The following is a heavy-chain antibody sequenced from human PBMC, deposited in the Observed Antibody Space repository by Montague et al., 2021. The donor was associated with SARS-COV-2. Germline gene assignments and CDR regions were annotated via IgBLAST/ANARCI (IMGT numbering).Heavy chain of an antibody. D-gene: IGHD4-17*01. CDR3: ARIPAVTTGLNYYYYYGIDV. V-gene: IGHV2-70*01. CDR2: XXWDDDK. Sequence: PALVKPTQTLTLTCTFSGFSLSTSGMCVSWIRQPPGKALEWLALXXWDDDKYYSTSLKTRLTISKDTSKNQVVLTMANMDPVDTATYYCARIPAVTTGLNYYYYYGIDVWGQGTTVTVSS. CDR1: GFSLSTSGMC. J-gene: IGHJ6*02.